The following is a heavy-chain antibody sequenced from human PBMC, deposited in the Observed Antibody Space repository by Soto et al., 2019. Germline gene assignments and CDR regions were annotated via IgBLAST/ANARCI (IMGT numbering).Heavy chain of an antibody. J-gene: IGHJ5*02. CDR1: GFSLSTSGVG. CDR3: AHSLSSGWYFPGLWWLDP. D-gene: IGHD6-19*01. Sequence: QITLKESGPTLVKPTQTLTLTCTFSGFSLSTSGVGVGWIRQPPGKALEWLALIYWDDDKRYSPSLKSRLTITKDTSKTQVVPTMTNMDPLDTATYYCAHSLSSGWYFPGLWWLDPWGQGPLVTVSS. V-gene: IGHV2-5*02. CDR2: IYWDDDK.